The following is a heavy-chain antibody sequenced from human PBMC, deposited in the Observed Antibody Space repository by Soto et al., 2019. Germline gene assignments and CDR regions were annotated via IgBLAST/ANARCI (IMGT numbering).Heavy chain of an antibody. V-gene: IGHV4-30-4*01. CDR3: ASSSHYVIDV. CDR1: GGSISSGYYY. CDR2: IYYSGNT. Sequence: SETLSLTCSVSGGSISSGYYYWSWLRQAPGKGLEWIGNIYYSGNTYYNPSLKSRLIISIDTTKNQYPLKMGPVTAAEAGGLYRASSSHYVIDVWGQGTTVTVSS. J-gene: IGHJ6*02.